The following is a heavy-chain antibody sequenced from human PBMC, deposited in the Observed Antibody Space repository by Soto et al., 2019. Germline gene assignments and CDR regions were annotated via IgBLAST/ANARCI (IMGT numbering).Heavy chain of an antibody. D-gene: IGHD3-10*01. Sequence: GQSLNISCKGSGYSFTSYWIGWVRQMPGKGLEWMGIIYPGDSDTRYSPSFQGQVTISADKSISTAYLQWSSLKASDTAMYYCAILGKGKGECVEVWCQGRTGTVSS. J-gene: IGHJ6*02. CDR3: AILGKGKGECVEV. CDR2: IYPGDSDT. V-gene: IGHV5-51*01. CDR1: GYSFTSYW.